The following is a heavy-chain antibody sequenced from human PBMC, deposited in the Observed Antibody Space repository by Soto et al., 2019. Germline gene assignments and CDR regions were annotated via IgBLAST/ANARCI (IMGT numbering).Heavy chain of an antibody. CDR3: ATGEMATVGRAFDI. CDR1: GGSISSYY. CDR2: IYYSGST. J-gene: IGHJ3*02. D-gene: IGHD5-12*01. Sequence: SKTLSLTCTVSGGSISSYYWSWIRQPPGKGLEWIGYIYYSGSTNYNPSLKSRVTISVDTSKNQFSLKLSSVTAADTAVYYCATGEMATVGRAFDIWGQGTMVTVSS. V-gene: IGHV4-59*01.